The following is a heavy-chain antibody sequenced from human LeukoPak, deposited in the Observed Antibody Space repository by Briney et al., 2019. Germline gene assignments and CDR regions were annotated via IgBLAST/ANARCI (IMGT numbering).Heavy chain of an antibody. CDR3: ARDQAGTPGGYYYYYMDV. CDR1: GFTFSSYA. V-gene: IGHV3-23*01. CDR2: ISDSGGST. J-gene: IGHJ6*03. D-gene: IGHD1-1*01. Sequence: GGSLRLSCAASGFTFSSYAMSWVRQAPGKGLEWVSGISDSGGSTYYADSVKGRFTISRDNAKNSLYLQMNSLRAEDTAVYYCARDQAGTPGGYYYYYMDVWGKGTTVTVSS.